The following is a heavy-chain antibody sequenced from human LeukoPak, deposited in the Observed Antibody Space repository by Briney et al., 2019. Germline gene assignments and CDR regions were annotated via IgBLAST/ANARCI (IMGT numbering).Heavy chain of an antibody. CDR1: GFGFTNYW. D-gene: IGHD2-2*01. CDR2: IYPGDSET. CDR3: ARHSYCSGSSCFAPNDY. Sequence: GESLKISCKGSGFGFTNYWIGWVRQLPGKGLEWMGIIYPGDSETRYSPSFQGQVSISADKSISTAYLQWSSLKASDTAMYYCARHSYCSGSSCFAPNDYWGQGTLVTVSS. J-gene: IGHJ4*02. V-gene: IGHV5-51*01.